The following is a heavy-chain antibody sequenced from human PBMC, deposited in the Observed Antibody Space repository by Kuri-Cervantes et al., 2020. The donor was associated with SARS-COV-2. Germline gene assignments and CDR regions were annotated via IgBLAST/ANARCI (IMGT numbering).Heavy chain of an antibody. CDR2: IYHSGST. J-gene: IGHJ4*02. V-gene: IGHV4-38-2*02. CDR1: GYSISSGYY. D-gene: IGHD3-3*01. CDR3: ARGPAHDFWSGYRFDY. Sequence: SETLSLTCTVSGYSISSGYYWGWIRQPPGKGLEWIGSIYHSGSTYYNPSLKSRATISVDTSKNQFSLKLSSVTAADTAVYYCARGPAHDFWSGYRFDYWGQGTLVTVSS.